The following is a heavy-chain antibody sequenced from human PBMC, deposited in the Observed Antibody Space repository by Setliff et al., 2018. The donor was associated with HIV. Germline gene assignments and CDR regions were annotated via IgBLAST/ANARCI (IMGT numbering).Heavy chain of an antibody. CDR1: GFTFSSYA. J-gene: IGHJ6*03. CDR2: INSNGGST. V-gene: IGHV3-64*02. Sequence: GGSLRLSCATYGFTFSSYAMYWVRQAPGKGLEYVSAINSNGGSTYYADSVKGRFTISRDNSKSTVYLQMGSLRAEDMAVYYCARGSLNRNYGLYYYYMDVWGKGTTVTVSS. D-gene: IGHD1-7*01. CDR3: ARGSLNRNYGLYYYYMDV.